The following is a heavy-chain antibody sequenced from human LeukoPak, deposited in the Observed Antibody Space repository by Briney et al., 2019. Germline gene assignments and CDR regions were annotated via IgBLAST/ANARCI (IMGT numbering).Heavy chain of an antibody. J-gene: IGHJ5*02. CDR2: IYSTGTT. D-gene: IGHD2-2*01. CDR3: ARERRPGWFDP. CDR1: GFAVSSNY. Sequence: GGSLRLSCAVSGFAVSSNYVSWVRQAPGKGLEWVSVIYSTGTTFYAESVKGRFTISRDNSKNTVYLQMNGLKPEDTAVYYCARERRPGWFDPWGEGTLVTVSS. V-gene: IGHV3-66*03.